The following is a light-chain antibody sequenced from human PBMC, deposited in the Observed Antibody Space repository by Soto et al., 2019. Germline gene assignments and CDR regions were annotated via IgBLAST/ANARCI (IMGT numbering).Light chain of an antibody. CDR3: QQYGSSPL. CDR1: QSVSSNY. CDR2: GAS. V-gene: IGKV3-20*01. Sequence: EIVLTQSPGTLSLSPGERATLSCRASQSVSSNYLAWYQQKPGQAPRLLIYGASSRATGIPDRFSGSGSGTDSTLTISRLEPEDFAVYYCQQYGSSPLFGQGTKVEIK. J-gene: IGKJ1*01.